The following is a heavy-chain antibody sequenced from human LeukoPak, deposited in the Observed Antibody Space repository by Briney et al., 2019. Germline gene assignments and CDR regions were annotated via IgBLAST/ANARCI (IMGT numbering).Heavy chain of an antibody. CDR1: GFTFSSYG. J-gene: IGHJ4*02. CDR3: AKAPGFYDILTGYFSY. V-gene: IGHV3-30*19. D-gene: IGHD3-9*01. CDR2: ISYDGSNK. Sequence: GGSLRLSCAASGFTFSSYGMHWVRQAPGKGLEWVAVISYDGSNKYYADSVKGRFTISRDNSKNTLYLQMNSLRAEDTAVYYCAKAPGFYDILTGYFSYWGQGTLVTVSS.